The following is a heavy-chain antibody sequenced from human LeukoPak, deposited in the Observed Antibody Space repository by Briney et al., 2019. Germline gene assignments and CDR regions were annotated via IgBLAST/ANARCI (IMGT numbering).Heavy chain of an antibody. V-gene: IGHV3-48*04. CDR2: ISSSSSTI. CDR1: GFTFSSYS. Sequence: PGGSLRLSCAASGFTFSSYSMNWVRQAPGKGLEWVSYISSSSSTIYYADSVKGRFTISRDNAKNSLYLQMNSLGVDETAVYYCVRDRALAHFDHWGQGALVTVSS. D-gene: IGHD1-1*01. J-gene: IGHJ4*02. CDR3: VRDRALAHFDH.